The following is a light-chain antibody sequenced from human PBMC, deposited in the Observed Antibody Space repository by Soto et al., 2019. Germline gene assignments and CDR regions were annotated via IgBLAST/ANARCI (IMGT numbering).Light chain of an antibody. CDR2: EVS. CDR1: SSDVGGYNY. V-gene: IGLV2-14*01. Sequence: QSALTQPASVSGSPGQSITISCTGTSSDVGGYNYVSWYQQYPGKAPRLMIYEVSNRPSGVSNRFSGSNSGNTASLTISGLQAEDEADYYCSSYTISNSWVFGGGTKLTVL. CDR3: SSYTISNSWV. J-gene: IGLJ3*02.